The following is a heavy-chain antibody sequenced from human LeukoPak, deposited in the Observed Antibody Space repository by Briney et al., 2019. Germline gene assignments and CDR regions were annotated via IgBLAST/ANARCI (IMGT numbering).Heavy chain of an antibody. CDR1: GYTFTCYD. CDR2: MNPNSCNT. Sequence: ASVKVSCKASGYTFTCYDINGVRQATGQGLAWMGWMNPNSCNTGYVQKFQGRVTMTRNTSISTAYMELSSLRSEDTAVYYCARGPAVTMIVVVKYDAFDIWGQGTMVTVSS. CDR3: ARGPAVTMIVVVKYDAFDI. D-gene: IGHD3-22*01. V-gene: IGHV1-8*01. J-gene: IGHJ3*02.